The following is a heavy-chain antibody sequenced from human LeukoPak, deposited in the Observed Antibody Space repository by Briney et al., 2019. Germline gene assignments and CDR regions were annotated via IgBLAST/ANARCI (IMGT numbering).Heavy chain of an antibody. CDR1: GLTFSNYS. CDR2: ISSSGSTI. D-gene: IGHD4-23*01. J-gene: IGHJ4*02. V-gene: IGHV3-48*04. Sequence: GGSLILSCGASGLTFSNYSMNWVRQAPGEGLEWVSYISSSGSTIYYAASVKGRFTISRDNAKNSLYLQMNSLRAEDTAVYYCANLLRWEPYWGQGTLVTVFS. CDR3: ANLLRWEPY.